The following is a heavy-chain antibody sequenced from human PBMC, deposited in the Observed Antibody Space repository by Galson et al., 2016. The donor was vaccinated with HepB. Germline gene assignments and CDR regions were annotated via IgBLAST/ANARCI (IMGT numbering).Heavy chain of an antibody. CDR3: ARDRVVGAATRGMDY. CDR1: GFTFRSYA. CDR2: SWYDGSKE. J-gene: IGHJ4*02. Sequence: SLRLSCAASGFTFRSYAIHWVRQAPGKGLEWVGLSWYDGSKEFYADSVKGRFTISRDSSKNMVYLQMNNLRAEDTALYYCARDRVVGAATRGMDYWGQGTLATVSS. V-gene: IGHV3-33*01. D-gene: IGHD2-15*01.